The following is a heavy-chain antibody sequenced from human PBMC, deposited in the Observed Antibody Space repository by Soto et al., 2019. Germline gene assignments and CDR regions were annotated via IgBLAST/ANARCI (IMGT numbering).Heavy chain of an antibody. V-gene: IGHV4-4*02. Sequence: SETLSLTCAVSGGSFTSNNWWTWVRQPPGQGLEWIGEIYRTGSPNYNPSLKSRVTISLDKSENQFSLKVNSLTPEDTAVYYCASRDPGTSVDYWGQGTLVTVSS. CDR1: GGSFTSNNW. CDR2: IYRTGSP. J-gene: IGHJ4*02. D-gene: IGHD1-7*01. CDR3: ASRDPGTSVDY.